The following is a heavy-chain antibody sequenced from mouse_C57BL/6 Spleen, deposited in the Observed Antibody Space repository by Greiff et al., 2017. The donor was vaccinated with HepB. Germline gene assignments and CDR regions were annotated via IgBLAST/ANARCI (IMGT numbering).Heavy chain of an antibody. CDR3: ARTPYYGKGYNFDY. V-gene: IGHV1-80*01. Sequence: VQLQQSGAELVKPGASVKISCKASGYAFSSYWMNWVKQRPGKGLEWIGQIYTGDGDTNYNGKFKGKATLTADKSSSTAYMQLSSLTSEDSAVYFCARTPYYGKGYNFDYWGQGTTLTVSS. CDR2: IYTGDGDT. D-gene: IGHD2-10*01. CDR1: GYAFSSYW. J-gene: IGHJ2*01.